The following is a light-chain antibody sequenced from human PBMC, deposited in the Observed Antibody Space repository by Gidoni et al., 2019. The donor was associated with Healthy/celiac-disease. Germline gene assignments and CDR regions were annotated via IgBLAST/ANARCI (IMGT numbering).Light chain of an antibody. V-gene: IGKV3-15*01. CDR2: CAS. CDR3: QQYNNWPES. J-gene: IGKJ3*01. Sequence: EIVMTQSPATLSVSPGERATLSCRASQSVSSNLAWYQQKPGQAPRLLIYCASTRATGIPARFSGSGSGTEFTLTISSLQSEDFAVYYCQQYNNWPESFGPGTKVDIK. CDR1: QSVSSN.